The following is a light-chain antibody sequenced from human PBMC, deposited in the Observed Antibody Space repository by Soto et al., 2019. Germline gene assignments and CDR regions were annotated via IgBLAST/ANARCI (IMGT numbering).Light chain of an antibody. J-gene: IGLJ1*01. Sequence: QSALTQPASVSGSPGQSITISCTGTSSDVGGYNYVSWYQQHPGKAPKLMIYEVSNRPSGVSNRFSGSKSGNTASLTIPGLQADDEADYYCISYTRSSTHVFGTGTKLTVL. V-gene: IGLV2-14*01. CDR2: EVS. CDR1: SSDVGGYNY. CDR3: ISYTRSSTHV.